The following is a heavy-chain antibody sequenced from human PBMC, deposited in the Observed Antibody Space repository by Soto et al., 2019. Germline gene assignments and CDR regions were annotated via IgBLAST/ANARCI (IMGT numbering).Heavy chain of an antibody. J-gene: IGHJ5*02. D-gene: IGHD3-3*01. CDR1: GGSISSGDYY. Sequence: SETLSLTCTVSGGSISSGDYYWSWIRQPPGKGLEWIGYIYYSGSTYYNPSLKSRVTISVDTSKNQFSLKLSSVTAADTAVYYCARGKHITIFGVVNRYWFDPWGQGTLVTVSS. CDR2: IYYSGST. CDR3: ARGKHITIFGVVNRYWFDP. V-gene: IGHV4-30-4*01.